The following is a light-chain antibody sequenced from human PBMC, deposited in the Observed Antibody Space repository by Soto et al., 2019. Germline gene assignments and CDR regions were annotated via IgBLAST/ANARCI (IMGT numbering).Light chain of an antibody. J-gene: IGLJ2*01. CDR1: SSGVENYNL. Sequence: QSALTQPASVSGSPGQSITLSCTRTSSGVENYNLVSWYQHRPGKAPKLIIYEGSQRPSGASDRFSGSESGNTASLTSSGLRAEDESDYYCSSDVGAVVFGGGTQLTVL. V-gene: IGLV2-23*01. CDR2: EGS. CDR3: SSDVGAVV.